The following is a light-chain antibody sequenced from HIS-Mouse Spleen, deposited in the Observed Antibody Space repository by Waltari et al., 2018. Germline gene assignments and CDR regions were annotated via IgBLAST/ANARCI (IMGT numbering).Light chain of an antibody. J-gene: IGLJ2*01. CDR2: EDS. Sequence: SYELTQPPSVSVSPGQTASITCSGHALPKNHAYWYQQKSRQAPVLVIYEDSKRPSGIPERFSGSSSGTMATLTISGAQVEDEADYYCYSTDSSGNHRVFGGGTKLTVL. CDR1: ALPKNH. V-gene: IGLV3-10*01. CDR3: YSTDSSGNHRV.